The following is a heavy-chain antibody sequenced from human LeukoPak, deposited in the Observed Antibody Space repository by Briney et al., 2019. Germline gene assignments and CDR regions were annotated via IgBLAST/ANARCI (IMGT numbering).Heavy chain of an antibody. J-gene: IGHJ5*02. CDR1: GYTLTELS. Sequence: ASVNVSCKVSGYTLTELSMHWVRQAPGKGLEWMGGFDPEDGETIYAQKFQGRVTMTEDTSTGTAYMELSSLRSEDTAVYYCATGHEQTLYSSSWYWFDPWGQGTLVTVSS. CDR3: ATGHEQTLYSSSWYWFDP. V-gene: IGHV1-24*01. CDR2: FDPEDGET. D-gene: IGHD6-13*01.